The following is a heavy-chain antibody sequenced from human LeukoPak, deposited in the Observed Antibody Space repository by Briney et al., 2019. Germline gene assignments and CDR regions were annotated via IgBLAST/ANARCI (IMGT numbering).Heavy chain of an antibody. Sequence: SETLSLTCAVSGGSISSSNWWSWVRQPPGKGLEWIGEIYHSGNANYNPSLKTRVTMSVDKSKNQFSLILSSVTAADTAVYYCARDVGARLSGFWGQGTLVTVSS. CDR1: GGSISSSNW. J-gene: IGHJ4*02. V-gene: IGHV4-4*02. CDR2: IYHSGNA. D-gene: IGHD6-6*01. CDR3: ARDVGARLSGF.